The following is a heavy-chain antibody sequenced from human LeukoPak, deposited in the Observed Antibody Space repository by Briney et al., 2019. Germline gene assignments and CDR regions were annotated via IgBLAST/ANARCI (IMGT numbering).Heavy chain of an antibody. J-gene: IGHJ6*03. V-gene: IGHV4-59*11. D-gene: IGHD6-6*01. CDR3: ARVLRIAARRGTYYYYYMDV. CDR1: GGSISSHY. Sequence: SETLSLTCTVPGGSISSHYWSWIRQPPGKGLEWIGYIYYSGSTNYNPSLKSRVTISVDTSKNQFSLKLSSVTAADTAVYYCARVLRIAARRGTYYYYYMDVWGKGTTVTVSS. CDR2: IYYSGST.